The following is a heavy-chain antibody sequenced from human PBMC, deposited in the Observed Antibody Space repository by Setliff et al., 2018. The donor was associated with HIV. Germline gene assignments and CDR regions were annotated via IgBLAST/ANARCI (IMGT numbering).Heavy chain of an antibody. D-gene: IGHD2-2*02. CDR3: ARHTVFVRYFNH. CDR2: FYYTGST. V-gene: IGHV4-59*11. J-gene: IGHJ4*02. Sequence: SETLSLTCTVSAASIRSHYWSWIRQSPGKGLEWIGNFYYTGSTDYNPSFKSRVTISLDKSNNQISLNLSSATAADTAVYYCARHTVFVRYFNHWGQGMLVTV. CDR1: AASIRSHY.